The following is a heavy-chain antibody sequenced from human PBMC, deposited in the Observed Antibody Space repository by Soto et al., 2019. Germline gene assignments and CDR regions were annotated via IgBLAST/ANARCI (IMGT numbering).Heavy chain of an antibody. Sequence: GESLKISCKGSGYSFTSYWIGWVRQMPGKGLEWMGIIYPGDSDTRYSPSFQGQVTISADKSISTAYLQWSSLQASDTAMYYCVRFRSKYDNGMXVWGQGTTVTVS. CDR1: GYSFTSYW. CDR3: VRFRSKYDNGMXV. CDR2: IYPGDSDT. V-gene: IGHV5-51*01. J-gene: IGHJ6*02. D-gene: IGHD3-9*01.